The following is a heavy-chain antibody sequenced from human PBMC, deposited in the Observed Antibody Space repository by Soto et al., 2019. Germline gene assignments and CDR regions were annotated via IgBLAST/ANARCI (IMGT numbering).Heavy chain of an antibody. J-gene: IGHJ3*02. V-gene: IGHV3-15*07. CDR3: TWLSGYYFDAFDT. D-gene: IGHD3-22*01. CDR1: GFTFSNAW. CDR2: IKSKADGGTT. Sequence: EVQLVESGGGLVTPGGSLRLSCAASGFTFSNAWMNWVRQAPGKGLEWVGRIKSKADGGTTDYAAPVKGRFDISRDDSKNTLYLQMDSLKTEDTAVYYCTWLSGYYFDAFDTWGQGTMVTVSS.